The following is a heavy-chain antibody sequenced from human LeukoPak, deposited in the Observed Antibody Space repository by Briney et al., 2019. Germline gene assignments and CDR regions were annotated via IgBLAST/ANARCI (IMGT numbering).Heavy chain of an antibody. Sequence: SETLSLTCTVSGGSISPYYWSWIRQPPGKGLEWIGYTYYSGDTNYNPSLKSRVTISVDTSKNQFSLKLSSVTAADTAVYYCARVDFGYSSDYWGQGTLVTVSS. CDR3: ARVDFGYSSDY. CDR2: TYYSGDT. CDR1: GGSISPYY. J-gene: IGHJ4*02. D-gene: IGHD6-13*01. V-gene: IGHV4-59*01.